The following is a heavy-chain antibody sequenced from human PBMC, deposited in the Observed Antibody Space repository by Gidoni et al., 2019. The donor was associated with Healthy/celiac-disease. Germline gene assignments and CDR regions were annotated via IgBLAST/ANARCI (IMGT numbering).Heavy chain of an antibody. V-gene: IGHV1-46*01. Sequence: QVQLVQSGAEVKKPGASVKVSCKASGYPFTSYYMPWVRPSPGQGLEWIGIINRSGGSTSYAQKFQGRVTMTRDTSTSTVYMELSSLGSEDTAVYYCARGVLGATTGSDYWGQGTLVTVSS. D-gene: IGHD1-26*01. CDR2: INRSGGST. CDR1: GYPFTSYY. J-gene: IGHJ4*02. CDR3: ARGVLGATTGSDY.